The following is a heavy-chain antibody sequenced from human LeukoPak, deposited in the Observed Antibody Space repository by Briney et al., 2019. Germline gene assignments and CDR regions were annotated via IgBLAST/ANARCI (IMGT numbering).Heavy chain of an antibody. D-gene: IGHD2-2*01. J-gene: IGHJ6*03. CDR1: GFTFSSYW. Sequence: GGSLRLSCAASGFTFSSYWMSWVRQAPGKGLEWVANMKQDGSEKYYVDSVKGRFTISRDNAKNSLYLQMNSLRAEDTAVYYCARDAVLSSTNYYYMDVWGKGTTVTVSS. V-gene: IGHV3-7*01. CDR3: ARDAVLSSTNYYYMDV. CDR2: MKQDGSEK.